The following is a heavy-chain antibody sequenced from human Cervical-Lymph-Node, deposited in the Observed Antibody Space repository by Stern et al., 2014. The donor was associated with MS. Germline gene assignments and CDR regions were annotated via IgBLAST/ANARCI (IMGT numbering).Heavy chain of an antibody. J-gene: IGHJ4*02. CDR2: VSSEGSNK. D-gene: IGHD3-16*01. V-gene: IGHV3-30-3*01. CDR1: GFNFSHYA. CDR3: ATQIWFDY. Sequence: LVESGGGVVQPGRSLRLSCAGPGFNFSHYAMHWVRQAPGKGLEWVSAVSSEGSNKYHADSVKGRFTISRDNSKNTVYLQMNSLRDDDTAVYYCATQIWFDYWGQGTLVTVSS.